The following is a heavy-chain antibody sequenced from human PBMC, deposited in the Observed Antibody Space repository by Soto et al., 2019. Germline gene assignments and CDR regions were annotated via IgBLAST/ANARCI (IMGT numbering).Heavy chain of an antibody. CDR2: IYYSGST. D-gene: IGHD3-3*01. J-gene: IGHJ4*02. Sequence: SETLSLTCTVSGGSISSSSYYWGWIRQPPGKGLEWIGSIYYSGSTYYNPSLKSRVTISVDTSKNQFSLKLSSVTAADTAVYYCASEKYYDFWSGYYTPLDYWGQGTLVTAPQ. V-gene: IGHV4-39*01. CDR3: ASEKYYDFWSGYYTPLDY. CDR1: GGSISSSSYY.